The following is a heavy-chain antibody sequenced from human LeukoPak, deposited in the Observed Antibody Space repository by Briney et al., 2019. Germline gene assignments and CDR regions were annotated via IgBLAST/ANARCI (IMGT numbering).Heavy chain of an antibody. CDR3: AMLSTDYFDY. J-gene: IGHJ4*02. Sequence: GGSLRLSCAASGFTVSNNYMSWVRQAPGKGLEWVSVIYSGGSTYYADSVKGRFTISRDNSKNTIFLQMSSLRADDTAVYYCAMLSTDYFDYWGQGTLVTVSS. D-gene: IGHD4-17*01. CDR1: GFTVSNNY. V-gene: IGHV3-53*01. CDR2: IYSGGST.